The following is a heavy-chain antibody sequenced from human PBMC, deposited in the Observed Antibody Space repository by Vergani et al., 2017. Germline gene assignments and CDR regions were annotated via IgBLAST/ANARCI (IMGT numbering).Heavy chain of an antibody. Sequence: EVQLVESGGGLVKPGGSLRLSCAASGFTFSSYEMNWVRQAPGKGLEWVSYISSSGSTIYYADSVKGRYTISRDNAKNSLYLQMDSLRAEDTAVYYCASDGGYSYGYKDYWGQGTLVTVSS. J-gene: IGHJ4*02. V-gene: IGHV3-48*03. D-gene: IGHD5-18*01. CDR2: ISSSGSTI. CDR3: ASDGGYSYGYKDY. CDR1: GFTFSSYE.